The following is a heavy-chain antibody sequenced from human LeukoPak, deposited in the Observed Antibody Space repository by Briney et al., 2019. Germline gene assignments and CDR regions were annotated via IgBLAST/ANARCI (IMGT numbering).Heavy chain of an antibody. J-gene: IGHJ5*02. CDR2: IYYSGST. V-gene: IGHV4-59*08. CDR1: GGSISSYY. D-gene: IGHD6-13*01. Sequence: SETLSLTCTVSGGSISSYYWSWIRQPPGKGLEWIGYIYYSGSTNYNPSLKSRVTISVDTSKNQFSLKLSSVTAADTAVYYCARHKYSSSWSRFDPWGQGTLVTVSS. CDR3: ARHKYSSSWSRFDP.